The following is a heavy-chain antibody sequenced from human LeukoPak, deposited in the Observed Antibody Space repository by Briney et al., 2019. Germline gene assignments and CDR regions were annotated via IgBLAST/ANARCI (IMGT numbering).Heavy chain of an antibody. V-gene: IGHV4-4*07. J-gene: IGHJ6*02. CDR2: IYTSGST. Sequence: PLKTLSLTCTVSGGSISSYYWSCIRQPAGKGLEWIGRIYTSGSTNYNPSLKSRVTMSVDTSKNQLSLKLSSVTAADTAVYYCARGGRIAAAGTSRYYYYGMDVWGQGTTVTVSS. CDR3: ARGGRIAAAGTSRYYYYGMDV. CDR1: GGSISSYY. D-gene: IGHD6-13*01.